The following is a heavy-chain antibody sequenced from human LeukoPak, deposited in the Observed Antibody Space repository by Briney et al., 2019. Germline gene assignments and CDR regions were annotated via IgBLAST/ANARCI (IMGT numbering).Heavy chain of an antibody. CDR3: AKVGYCSGGSCYYPPSDFDY. CDR1: GFTFSSYA. D-gene: IGHD2-15*01. Sequence: GGSLRLSCAASGFTFSSYAMSWVRQAPGKGLEWVSAISGGGGSTYYADSVKGRFTISRDNSKNTLYLQMNSLRAEDTAVYYCAKVGYCSGGSCYYPPSDFDYWGQGTLVTVSS. J-gene: IGHJ4*02. V-gene: IGHV3-23*01. CDR2: ISGGGGST.